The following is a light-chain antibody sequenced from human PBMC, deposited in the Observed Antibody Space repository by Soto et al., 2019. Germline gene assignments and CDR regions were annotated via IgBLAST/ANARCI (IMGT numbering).Light chain of an antibody. J-gene: IGKJ1*01. CDR1: QDISNY. V-gene: IGKV1-33*01. CDR2: DAS. CDR3: HQYKTYST. Sequence: DIQMTQSPSSLSASVGDRVTITFQASQDISNYLNWYQQKPGKAPKLLIYDASTLESGVSSRFSGTVSETECTLTITDLQADDLATYICHQYKTYSTFGQGTKVDI.